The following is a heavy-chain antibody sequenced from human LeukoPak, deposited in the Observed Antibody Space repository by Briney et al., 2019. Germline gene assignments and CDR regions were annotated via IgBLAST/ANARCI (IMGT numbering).Heavy chain of an antibody. D-gene: IGHD6-19*01. Sequence: GSLRLSCAASGFTFSSYSMNWVRQAPGKGLEWVSSISSSSSYIYYADSVKGRFTISRDNAKNSLYLQMNSLRAEDTAVYYCAGLPGIAVAGTGPYFDYWGQGTLVTVSS. CDR1: GFTFSSYS. CDR2: ISSSSSYI. V-gene: IGHV3-21*01. CDR3: AGLPGIAVAGTGPYFDY. J-gene: IGHJ4*02.